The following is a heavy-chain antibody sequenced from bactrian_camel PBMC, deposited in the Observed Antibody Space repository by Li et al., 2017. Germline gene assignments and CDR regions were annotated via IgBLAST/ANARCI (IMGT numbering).Heavy chain of an antibody. CDR1: GYTISSCC. D-gene: IGHD3*01. CDR3: AAKPGVFRPLAQELYTN. Sequence: QVQLVESGGGLVQPGGSLRLSCVVSGYTISSCCVAWFRQSPGKEREGVAAIITLINKPEYADSAKGRFTISQDNAKNTVYLQMNNLQPEDTGIYYCAAKPGVFRPLAQELYTNWGRGTQVTVS. V-gene: IGHV3S1*01. CDR2: IITLINKP. J-gene: IGHJ4*01.